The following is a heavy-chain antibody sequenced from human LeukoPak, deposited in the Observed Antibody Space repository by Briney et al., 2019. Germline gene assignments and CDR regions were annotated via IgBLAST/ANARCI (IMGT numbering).Heavy chain of an antibody. CDR2: ISASGDGT. D-gene: IGHD6-19*01. J-gene: IGHJ4*02. V-gene: IGHV3-23*01. CDR3: AKDAYSGSVDY. Sequence: GGSLRLSCAASGFTFSTYGMKWVRRAPGKGLEWVSGISASGDGTYYADSVKGRFTISRDNSKNTLYLQMNGLRADDTAVYYCAKDAYSGSVDYWGQGTLVTVSS. CDR1: GFTFSTYG.